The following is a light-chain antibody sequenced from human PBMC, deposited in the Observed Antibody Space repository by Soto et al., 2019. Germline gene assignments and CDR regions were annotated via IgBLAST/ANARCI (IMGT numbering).Light chain of an antibody. J-gene: IGLJ2*01. CDR2: EVN. V-gene: IGLV2-8*01. CDR3: SSYAGPNFVV. Sequence: QSALTQPASVSGSPGQSITISCTGTSSDVGGYNYVSWYQQHPGKAPKLMIYEVNQRPSGVPDRFSGSRSGNTASLIVSGLQTEDEGAYYCSSYAGPNFVVFGGGTKLTVL. CDR1: SSDVGGYNY.